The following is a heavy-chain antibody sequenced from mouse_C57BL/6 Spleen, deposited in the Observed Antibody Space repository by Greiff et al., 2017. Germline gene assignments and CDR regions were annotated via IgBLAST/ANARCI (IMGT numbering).Heavy chain of an antibody. V-gene: IGHV1-55*01. J-gene: IGHJ4*01. Sequence: VQLQQPGAELVKPGASVKMSCKASGYTFTSYWITWVKQRPGQGLEWIGDIYPGSGSTNYNEKFKSKATLTVDTSSSTAYMQLSSLTSEDSAVYYCARKGGNYDYYAMDYWGQGTSVTVSS. CDR2: IYPGSGST. CDR3: ARKGGNYDYYAMDY. CDR1: GYTFTSYW. D-gene: IGHD2-1*01.